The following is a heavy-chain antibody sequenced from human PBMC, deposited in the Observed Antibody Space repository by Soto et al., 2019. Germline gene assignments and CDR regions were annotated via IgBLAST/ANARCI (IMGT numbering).Heavy chain of an antibody. V-gene: IGHV2-70*13. CDR2: IERDDDDK. J-gene: IGHJ6*02. Sequence: TLSLTCTVSGDSISSPHYYWTWIRQPPGKALEWLALIERDDDDKYYSTSLKTRLTISKDTRKNQVVLTMANMEPADTATYYCARSIRGPRRFNGMDVWGQGTTVTVSS. CDR3: ARSIRGPRRFNGMDV. CDR1: GDSISSPHYY. D-gene: IGHD1-20*01.